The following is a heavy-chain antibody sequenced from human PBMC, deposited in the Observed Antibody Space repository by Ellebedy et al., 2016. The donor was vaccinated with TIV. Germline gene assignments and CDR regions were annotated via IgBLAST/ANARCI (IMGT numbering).Heavy chain of an antibody. CDR2: IGRSSTST. CDR1: GFIFSDSY. Sequence: PGGSLRLSCAASGFIFSDSYMTWIRQAPGKGLEWVSYIGRSSTSTNYADSVKGRFTTSRDNAKNSLYLQMDSLRAEDTAIYYCARDRYDVLTGSSTWFDPWGQGTLVTVS. J-gene: IGHJ5*02. D-gene: IGHD3-9*01. CDR3: ARDRYDVLTGSSTWFDP. V-gene: IGHV3-11*06.